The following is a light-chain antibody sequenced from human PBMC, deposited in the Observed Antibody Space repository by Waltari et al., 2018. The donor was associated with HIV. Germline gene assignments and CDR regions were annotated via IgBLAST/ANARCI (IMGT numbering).Light chain of an antibody. V-gene: IGLV1-44*01. Sequence: QSVLTQSPSASGTPGQRVTISCSGGSPNIRSNGADWYQQFPGTAPKPLIYSNNQRPSGVPDRFSGSKSGTSASLAISGLQSEDEATYYCATLDDSLNGPIFGGGTRLTVL. J-gene: IGLJ2*01. CDR1: SPNIRSNG. CDR2: SNN. CDR3: ATLDDSLNGPI.